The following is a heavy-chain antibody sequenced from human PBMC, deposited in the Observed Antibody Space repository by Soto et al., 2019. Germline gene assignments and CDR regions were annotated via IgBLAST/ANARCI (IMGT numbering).Heavy chain of an antibody. V-gene: IGHV3-9*01. CDR2: ISWNSETI. CDR3: AKDMKWGGMTTIHYFDS. J-gene: IGHJ4*02. Sequence: GGSLRLSCAASGFTVDDYAMHWVRQAPGKGLEWVSGISWNSETIDYADSVRGRFTISRDNAKSSLFLQMNSLRPDDTALYYCAKDMKWGGMTTIHYFDSWGQGTLVTVSS. CDR1: GFTVDDYA. D-gene: IGHD4-17*01.